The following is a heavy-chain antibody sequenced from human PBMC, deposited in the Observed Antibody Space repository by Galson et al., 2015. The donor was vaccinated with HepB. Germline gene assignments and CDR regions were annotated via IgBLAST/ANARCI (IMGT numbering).Heavy chain of an antibody. Sequence: SLRLSCATSGFTFSSYDMSWVRQAPGKGLEWVSAIRGSGNPTYYADSVKGRFTISRDNSKSTLFLQTSSLKADDTAVYYCAKHNCGGDCYATPDTFDLWGQGTMVTVSS. V-gene: IGHV3-23*01. J-gene: IGHJ3*01. CDR1: GFTFSSYD. CDR3: AKHNCGGDCYATPDTFDL. D-gene: IGHD2-21*01. CDR2: IRGSGNPT.